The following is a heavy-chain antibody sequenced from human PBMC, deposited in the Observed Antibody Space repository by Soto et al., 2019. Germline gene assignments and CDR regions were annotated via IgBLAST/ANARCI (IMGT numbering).Heavy chain of an antibody. CDR1: GFTFSSYA. D-gene: IGHD3-22*01. CDR2: ISGSGGST. J-gene: IGHJ4*02. Sequence: PGGSLRLSCAASGFTFSSYAMSWARQAPGKGLEWVSAISGSGGSTYYADSVKGRFTISRDNSKNMVYLQMSSLRAEDTVVYYCVKGEYYYDSSGYYPFDYWGQGTLVTVSS. CDR3: VKGEYYYDSSGYYPFDY. V-gene: IGHV3-23*01.